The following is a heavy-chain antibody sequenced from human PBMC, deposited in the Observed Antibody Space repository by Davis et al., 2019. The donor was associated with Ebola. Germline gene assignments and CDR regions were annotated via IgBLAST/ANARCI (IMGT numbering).Heavy chain of an antibody. J-gene: IGHJ3*01. D-gene: IGHD3-10*01. V-gene: IGHV1-2*02. CDR3: GRTLGSREDALDV. Sequence: ASVKVSCKASGYSFTGYYMHWVRQAPGQGLEWMGWINLSSGGTKYVQKFQGRVTMTRDTSVSTAYMELSRLTSDDTAVYYCGRTLGSREDALDVWGRGTLVTVS. CDR1: GYSFTGYY. CDR2: INLSSGGT.